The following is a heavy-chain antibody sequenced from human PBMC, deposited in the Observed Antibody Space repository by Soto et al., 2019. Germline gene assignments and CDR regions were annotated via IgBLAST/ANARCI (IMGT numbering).Heavy chain of an antibody. CDR3: ARENGFYGDYEY. Sequence: ASVKVSCKASGYTFTCYAMHWVRQAPGQRLEWMGWINAGNGNTKYSQKFQGRVTITRDTSASTAYMELSSLRSEDTAVYYCARENGFYGDYEYWGQGTLVTVSS. J-gene: IGHJ4*02. D-gene: IGHD4-17*01. CDR2: INAGNGNT. V-gene: IGHV1-3*01. CDR1: GYTFTCYA.